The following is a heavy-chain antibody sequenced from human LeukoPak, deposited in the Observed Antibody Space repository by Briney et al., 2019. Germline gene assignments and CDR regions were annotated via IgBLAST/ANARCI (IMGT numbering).Heavy chain of an antibody. CDR3: ARDGTSRREVVAAILYDFDY. D-gene: IGHD2-15*01. V-gene: IGHV3-30*04. CDR2: ISYDGSNK. J-gene: IGHJ4*02. CDR1: GFTFSSYA. Sequence: GGSLRLSCAASGFTFSSYAMHWVRQAPGKGLEWVAVISYDGSNKYYADSVKGRFTISRDNSKNTLYLQMNSLRAEDTAVYYCARDGTSRREVVAAILYDFDYWGQGTLVTVSS.